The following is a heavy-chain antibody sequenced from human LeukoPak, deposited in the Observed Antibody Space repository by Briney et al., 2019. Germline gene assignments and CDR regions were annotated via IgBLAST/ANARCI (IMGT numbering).Heavy chain of an antibody. Sequence: GGSLRLSCAASGFTFSHYGLHWVRQAPGKGLEWVAVIWSDGSNKYHADSVKGRFTISRDDSKKTLYLQMSSLRGEDTAVYYCAKDAQRGFDYSNSLEYWGQGTLVTVSS. CDR3: AKDAQRGFDYSNSLEY. CDR1: GFTFSHYG. V-gene: IGHV3-33*06. D-gene: IGHD4-11*01. J-gene: IGHJ4*02. CDR2: IWSDGSNK.